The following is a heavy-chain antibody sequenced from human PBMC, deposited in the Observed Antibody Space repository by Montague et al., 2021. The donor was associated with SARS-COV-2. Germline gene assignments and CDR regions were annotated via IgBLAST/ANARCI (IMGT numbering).Heavy chain of an antibody. CDR1: GGSIGTYY. CDR3: ARDNYGDWGYYGLDV. V-gene: IGHV4-59*01. Sequence: SETLSLTCTVSGGSIGTYYWNWIRQSPGKGLEWLGYIYYTGSTKYSPSLKSRVTISIDTSRDQLSLRLKSVTAADTAVYYCARDNYGDWGYYGLDVWGHGTTVIVSS. D-gene: IGHD4-17*01. CDR2: IYYTGST. J-gene: IGHJ6*02.